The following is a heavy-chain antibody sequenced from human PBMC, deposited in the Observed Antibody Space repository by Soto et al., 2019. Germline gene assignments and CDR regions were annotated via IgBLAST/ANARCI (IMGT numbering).Heavy chain of an antibody. Sequence: PGGSLRLSCAASGFTFSSYAMSWVRQAPGKGLECVSAISGSGGSTYYADSVKGRFTISRDNSKNTLYLQMNSLRAEDTAVYYCTKALYCSSTSCYSGGDTSHIWGQGTMVTVSS. D-gene: IGHD2-2*01. V-gene: IGHV3-23*01. J-gene: IGHJ3*02. CDR2: ISGSGGST. CDR3: TKALYCSSTSCYSGGDTSHI. CDR1: GFTFSSYA.